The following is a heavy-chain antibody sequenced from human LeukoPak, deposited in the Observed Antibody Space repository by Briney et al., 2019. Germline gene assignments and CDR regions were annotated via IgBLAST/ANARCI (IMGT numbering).Heavy chain of an antibody. CDR2: FDPEDGET. J-gene: IGHJ6*04. CDR1: GYTLTELS. V-gene: IGHV1-24*01. Sequence: GASVKVSCKVSGYTLTELSMHWVRQAPGKGLEWMGGFDPEDGETINAQKFQGRVTMTEDTSTDTAYMELSSLRSEDTAVYYCATDRRVRGVMSHYGMDVWGKGTTVTVSS. D-gene: IGHD3-10*01. CDR3: ATDRRVRGVMSHYGMDV.